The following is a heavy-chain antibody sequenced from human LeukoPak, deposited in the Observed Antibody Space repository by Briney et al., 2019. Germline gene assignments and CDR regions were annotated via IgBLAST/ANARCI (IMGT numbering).Heavy chain of an antibody. J-gene: IGHJ6*02. CDR2: IYPGDSDT. D-gene: IGHD6-13*01. CDR3: ARRQYSSSWYVRYAMDV. Sequence: GESLKISCKGSGYSFNTYWVGWVRQMPGKGLEWMGIIYPGDSDTRYSPSFQGHVTISVDKSISTAYLQWSSLKASDTAMYYCARRQYSSSWYVRYAMDVWGQGTTVTVSS. V-gene: IGHV5-51*01. CDR1: GYSFNTYW.